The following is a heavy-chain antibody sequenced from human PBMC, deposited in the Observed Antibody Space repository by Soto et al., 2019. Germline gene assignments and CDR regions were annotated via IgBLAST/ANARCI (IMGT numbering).Heavy chain of an antibody. CDR1: GYSFTSYW. Sequence: GESLKISCKGSGYSFTSYWIGWVRQMPEKGLEWMGIIYPGDSDTRYSPSFQGQVTISADKSISTAYLQWSSLKASDTAMYYCARFGYSNYEYYYYYMDVWGKGTTVTVSS. CDR2: IYPGDSDT. D-gene: IGHD4-4*01. V-gene: IGHV5-51*01. CDR3: ARFGYSNYEYYYYYMDV. J-gene: IGHJ6*03.